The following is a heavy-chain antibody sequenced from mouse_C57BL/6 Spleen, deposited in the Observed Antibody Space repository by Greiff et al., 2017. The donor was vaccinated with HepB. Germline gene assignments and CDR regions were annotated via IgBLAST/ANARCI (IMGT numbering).Heavy chain of an antibody. CDR2: INPSNGGT. Sequence: QVQLKQPGTELVKPGASVKLSCKASGYTFTSYWMHWVKQRPGQGLEWIGNINPSNGGTNYNEKFKSKATLTVDKSSNTAYMPLSSLKSEDSAVYYCARGRDYDRAWFAYWGQGTLVTVSA. CDR3: ARGRDYDRAWFAY. J-gene: IGHJ3*01. D-gene: IGHD2-4*01. V-gene: IGHV1-53*01. CDR1: GYTFTSYW.